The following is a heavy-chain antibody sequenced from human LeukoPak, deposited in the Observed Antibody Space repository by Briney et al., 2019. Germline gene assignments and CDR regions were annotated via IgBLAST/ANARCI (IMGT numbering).Heavy chain of an antibody. D-gene: IGHD3-22*01. Sequence: SVKVSCKASGGTFSSYAISWVRQAPGQGLEWMGGIIPIFGTASYAQKFQGRVTITTDESTSTAYMELSSLRSEDTAVYYCARRGYYDSSGYYYWGQGTLVTVSS. CDR2: IIPIFGTA. V-gene: IGHV1-69*05. CDR1: GGTFSSYA. J-gene: IGHJ4*02. CDR3: ARRGYYDSSGYYY.